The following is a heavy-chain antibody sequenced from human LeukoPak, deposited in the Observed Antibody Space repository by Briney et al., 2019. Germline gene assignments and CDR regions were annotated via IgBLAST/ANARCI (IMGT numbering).Heavy chain of an antibody. CDR2: FSFNGVTT. Sequence: GGSLRLSCAASGFTFSNYAMSWVRQAPGKGLEWVSTFSFNGVTTYYADSVKGRFTVSRDNSKNTLYLQMNSLRAEDTAIYYCAKDQNFYDTSAYYSPPDYWGQGTLVTVSS. CDR1: GFTFSNYA. CDR3: AKDQNFYDTSAYYSPPDY. V-gene: IGHV3-23*01. D-gene: IGHD3-22*01. J-gene: IGHJ4*02.